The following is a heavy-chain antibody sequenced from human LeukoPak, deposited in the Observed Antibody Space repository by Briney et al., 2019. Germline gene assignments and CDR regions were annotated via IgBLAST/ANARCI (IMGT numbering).Heavy chain of an antibody. J-gene: IGHJ4*02. CDR3: AKRGAHSFDF. Sequence: GGSLRLSCAASGFTFSSSAMSWVRQAPGKGLEWGSTISGTGDSTYYADSVKGRFAISRDNSKNTLYLQMNSLRAEDTAVYYCAKRGAHSFDFWGQGTLVTVSS. V-gene: IGHV3-23*01. CDR2: ISGTGDST. CDR1: GFTFSSSA.